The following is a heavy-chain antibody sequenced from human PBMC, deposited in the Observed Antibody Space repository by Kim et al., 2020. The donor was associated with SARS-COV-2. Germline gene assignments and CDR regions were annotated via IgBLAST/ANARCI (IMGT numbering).Heavy chain of an antibody. CDR1: GDSVSNSAYY. Sequence: SETLSLTCTVSGDSVSNSAYYWSWVRQTPEKGLEWIAYVYYTGKTNYNPSLRSRVTISMDTSRNQFSLNLSSVSAADTAIYYCARNIWSHVDSPKGGFDYWGQGTLVTVSS. CDR2: VYYTGKT. J-gene: IGHJ4*02. D-gene: IGHD4-17*01. CDR3: ARNIWSHVDSPKGGFDY. V-gene: IGHV4-61*08.